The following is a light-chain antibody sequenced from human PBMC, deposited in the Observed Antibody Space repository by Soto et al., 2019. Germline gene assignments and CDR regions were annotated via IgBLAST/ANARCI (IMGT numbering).Light chain of an antibody. CDR3: AAGDHRLRGCV. CDR2: RNY. J-gene: IGLJ3*02. CDR1: SSNIGSNY. V-gene: IGLV1-47*01. Sequence: QSVLTQPPSASGTPGQRVTISCSGSSSNIGSNYEYWYQQLPGTAPKLLIYRNYQRPSGVRGRFSGSNSGTSASLANSGRQSEDEADYYCAAGDHRLRGCVFGGGTKLTVL.